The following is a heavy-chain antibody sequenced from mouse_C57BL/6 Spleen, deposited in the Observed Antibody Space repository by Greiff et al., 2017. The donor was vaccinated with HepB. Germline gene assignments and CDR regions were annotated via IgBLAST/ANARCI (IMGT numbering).Heavy chain of an antibody. CDR2: IDPSDSYT. V-gene: IGHV1-69*01. J-gene: IGHJ2*01. CDR1: GYTFTSYW. D-gene: IGHD3-2*02. Sequence: VQLQQPGAELVMPGASVKLSCKASGYTFTSYWMHWVKQSPGQGLEWIGEIDPSDSYTNYNQKFKGKSTSTVDKSSSTAYMQLSSLTSEDSAVYYCARRSSGYDYWGQGTTLTVSS. CDR3: ARRSSGYDY.